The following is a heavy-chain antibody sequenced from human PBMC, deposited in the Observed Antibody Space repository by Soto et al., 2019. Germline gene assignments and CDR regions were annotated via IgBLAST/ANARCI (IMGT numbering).Heavy chain of an antibody. CDR3: ARDRVMRGNAYYYGMDV. J-gene: IGHJ6*02. CDR1: GGTFSSCA. Sequence: QVLLVQSGAEVKKPGSSVRVSCQPSGGTFSSCAISWVRLAPGQGLEWMVVIVPMFAAPTYAPKFQGIVSITADESTRTGYMELSRLRSDDTAVYYCARDRVMRGNAYYYGMDVWGQGTTVTVSS. CDR2: IVPMFAAP. D-gene: IGHD3-16*01. V-gene: IGHV1-69*12.